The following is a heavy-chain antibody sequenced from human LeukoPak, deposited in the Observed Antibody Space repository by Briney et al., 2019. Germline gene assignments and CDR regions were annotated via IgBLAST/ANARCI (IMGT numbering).Heavy chain of an antibody. CDR3: ARDLGPETSGYLESSYMDV. CDR2: ITPLFGAT. V-gene: IGHV1-69*06. J-gene: IGHJ6*03. CDR1: GGTFNSFG. Sequence: SVNVSCKASGGTFNSFGISWVRQAPGQGREWLGRITPLFGATTYARKFQGSVTMSADTSTNTNYMALKNLRYDDTAEYFCARDLGPETSGYLESSYMDVWGKGTTVTVSS. D-gene: IGHD3-22*01.